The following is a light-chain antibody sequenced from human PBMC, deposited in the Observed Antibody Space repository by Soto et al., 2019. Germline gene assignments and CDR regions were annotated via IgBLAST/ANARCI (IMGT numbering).Light chain of an antibody. CDR3: QQSYSTPRT. V-gene: IGKV1-39*01. CDR2: VAS. Sequence: DIQVAQSRSSLCASVGERISLTSPASQTIDNNLNWYQQKPGQAPKLLIYVASNLQSGVPSRFSGSGSGTDFSLTISSLQPEDFATYSCQQSYSTPRTFGQGTKVDIK. CDR1: QTIDNN. J-gene: IGKJ1*01.